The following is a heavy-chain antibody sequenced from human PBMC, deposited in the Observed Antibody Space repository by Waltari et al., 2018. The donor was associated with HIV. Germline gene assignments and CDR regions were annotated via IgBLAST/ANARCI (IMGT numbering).Heavy chain of an antibody. D-gene: IGHD2-21*01. V-gene: IGHV4-61*02. CDR3: ARRYCGRACNDFYYFDL. J-gene: IGHJ2*01. CDR1: GGSISSSNYY. CDR2: VFLSGST. Sequence: QVQLQESGPGLVKSSQTLSLTCTVSGGSISSSNYYWSWIRRPAGKGLEGIGRVFLSGSTNDNPTLKSRISMSIDPSKNQFSLNLRSVTAEDTATYFCARRYCGRACNDFYYFDLWGRGTLVTVSS.